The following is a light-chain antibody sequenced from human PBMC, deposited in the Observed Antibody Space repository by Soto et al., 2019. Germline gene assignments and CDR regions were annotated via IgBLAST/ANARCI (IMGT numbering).Light chain of an antibody. CDR3: QQYNSYSYT. CDR1: QSISSW. J-gene: IGKJ2*01. V-gene: IGKV1-5*03. Sequence: DIQMAQSPSTLSASVGDRVTITCRASQSISSWLAWYQQKPGKAPKLLIYKASSLESGVPSRFSGSGSGTEFTFTISSLQSDDFATYYCQQYNSYSYTFGQGTKLEIK. CDR2: KAS.